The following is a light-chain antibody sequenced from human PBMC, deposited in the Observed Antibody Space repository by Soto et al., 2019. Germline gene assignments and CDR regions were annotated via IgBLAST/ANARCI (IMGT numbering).Light chain of an antibody. V-gene: IGKV3-20*01. Sequence: EIVLTQSPGTVSLSPGDRATLSCRASQSVSSSYFAWYQQKPGQAPRLVIYGASTRATGIPDRFSGSGSGKDFTLTISRLEPEDFAVYYCQQYAASPWTFGQGSKVEIK. J-gene: IGKJ1*01. CDR3: QQYAASPWT. CDR1: QSVSSSY. CDR2: GAS.